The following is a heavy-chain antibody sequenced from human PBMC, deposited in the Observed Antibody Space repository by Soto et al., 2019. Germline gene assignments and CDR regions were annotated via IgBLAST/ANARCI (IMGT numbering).Heavy chain of an antibody. Sequence: QGQLQESGPGLVKPSETLSLTCTVSVGCFNTYYWTWIRQPPGKGLEWIGFIYYSGSTNSNPSLKSRVSMSVDTSKNQFSLDVGSVTAADTAVYYCARGARYDENGYNLHAFDIWGQGTMVTVSP. D-gene: IGHD5-12*01. CDR1: VGCFNTYY. V-gene: IGHV4-59*01. J-gene: IGHJ3*02. CDR3: ARGARYDENGYNLHAFDI. CDR2: IYYSGST.